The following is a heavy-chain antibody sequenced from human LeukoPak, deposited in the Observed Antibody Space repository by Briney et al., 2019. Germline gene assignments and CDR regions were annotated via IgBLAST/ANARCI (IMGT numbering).Heavy chain of an antibody. CDR2: MNPNSGNT. V-gene: IGHV1-8*02. D-gene: IGHD1-26*01. CDR3: ARDSISGSYVHYDN. J-gene: IGHJ4*02. Sequence: AAVKVSCKASGYTFTGYYMHWVRQPPGQGLEWMGWMNPNSGNTGYAQKFQGRVTVTRTTSISTAYMELSSLRSEDTAVYYCARDSISGSYVHYDNWGQGTLVTVSS. CDR1: GYTFTGYY.